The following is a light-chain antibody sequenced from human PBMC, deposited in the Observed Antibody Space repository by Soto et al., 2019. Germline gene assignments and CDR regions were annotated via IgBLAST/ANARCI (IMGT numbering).Light chain of an antibody. Sequence: QSALTQADSVSGSPGQSITICCTGTSSDIGGSDYVSWYQKHPDKAPKVIIYEVSDRPSGVSDRFSGSKSGNTASLTISGLQAEDDADYYCSSYVTSGTLVFGGGTKLTVL. CDR1: SSDIGGSDY. CDR3: SSYVTSGTLV. CDR2: EVS. V-gene: IGLV2-14*01. J-gene: IGLJ3*02.